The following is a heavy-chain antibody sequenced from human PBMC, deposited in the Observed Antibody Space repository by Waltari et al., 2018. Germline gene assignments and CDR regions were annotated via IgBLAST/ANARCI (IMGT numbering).Heavy chain of an antibody. J-gene: IGHJ4*02. CDR3: ARGRRGYSYGYDY. Sequence: QVQLQQWGAGLLKPSETLSLNCAVYGGSFSGYSWSWISQPPGKGLEWIGEINHSGSTNYNPSLKSRVTISVDTSKNQFSLKLSSVTAADTAVYYCARGRRGYSYGYDYWGQGTLVTVSS. CDR2: INHSGST. V-gene: IGHV4-34*01. D-gene: IGHD5-18*01. CDR1: GGSFSGYS.